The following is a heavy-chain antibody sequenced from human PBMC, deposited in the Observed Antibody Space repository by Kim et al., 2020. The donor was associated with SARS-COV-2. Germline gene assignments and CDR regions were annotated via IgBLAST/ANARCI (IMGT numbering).Heavy chain of an antibody. V-gene: IGHV6-1*01. Sequence: AVSVKSRITNNPDTSKNQFSLQLNAVTPEDTAVYYCARGGGYYGSGPVDYWGQGTLVTVSS. J-gene: IGHJ4*02. CDR3: ARGGGYYGSGPVDY. D-gene: IGHD3-10*01.